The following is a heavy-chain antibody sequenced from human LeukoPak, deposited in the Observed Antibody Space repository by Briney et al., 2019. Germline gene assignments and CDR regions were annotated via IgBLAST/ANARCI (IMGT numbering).Heavy chain of an antibody. CDR1: GFPFNVYA. CDR3: ARSLWGRGYSGYEDFDY. CDR2: ISSSSSYI. V-gene: IGHV3-21*01. D-gene: IGHD5-12*01. J-gene: IGHJ4*02. Sequence: GGSLRLSCVASGFPFNVYAMTWVRQAPGKGLEWVSSISSSSSYIYYADSVKGRFTISRDNAKNSLYLQMNSLRAEDTAVYYCARSLWGRGYSGYEDFDYWGQGTLVTVSS.